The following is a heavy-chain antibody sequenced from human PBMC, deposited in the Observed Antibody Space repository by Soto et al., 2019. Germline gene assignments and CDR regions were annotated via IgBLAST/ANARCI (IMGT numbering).Heavy chain of an antibody. Sequence: PGGSLRLSCAASGFTFSSFGMHWVRQAPGKGLEWVAVIWYDGSNKYYADSVKGRFTISRDNSKNTLYLQMNSLRAEDTAVYYCARDYDYYDSSGYSGPYDAFDIWGQGTMVTVSS. J-gene: IGHJ3*02. D-gene: IGHD3-22*01. CDR2: IWYDGSNK. V-gene: IGHV3-33*01. CDR3: ARDYDYYDSSGYSGPYDAFDI. CDR1: GFTFSSFG.